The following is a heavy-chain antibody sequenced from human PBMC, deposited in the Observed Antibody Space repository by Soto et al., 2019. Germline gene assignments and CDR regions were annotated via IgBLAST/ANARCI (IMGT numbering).Heavy chain of an antibody. D-gene: IGHD6-6*01. Sequence: PGGSLRLSCAASGFTFSSYAMSWVRQAPGKGLEWVSAISGSGGSTYYADSVKGRFTISRDNSKNTLYLQMNSLRAEDTAVYYCAKGWPPIAARPAVGYFDYWGQGTLVTVSS. CDR2: ISGSGGST. CDR1: GFTFSSYA. V-gene: IGHV3-23*01. J-gene: IGHJ4*02. CDR3: AKGWPPIAARPAVGYFDY.